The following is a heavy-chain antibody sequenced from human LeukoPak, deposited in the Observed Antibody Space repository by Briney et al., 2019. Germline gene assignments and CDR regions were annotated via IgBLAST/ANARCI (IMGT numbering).Heavy chain of an antibody. J-gene: IGHJ4*02. CDR3: AKDAPGDYFDY. CDR2: ISSSSSTI. Sequence: GGSLRLSCAASGFTFSSYSMNWVRQAPGKGLEWVSYISSSSSTIYYADSVKGRSTISRDNSKNTLYLQMNSLRAEDTAVYYCAKDAPGDYFDYWGQGTLVTVSS. D-gene: IGHD4-17*01. V-gene: IGHV3-48*01. CDR1: GFTFSSYS.